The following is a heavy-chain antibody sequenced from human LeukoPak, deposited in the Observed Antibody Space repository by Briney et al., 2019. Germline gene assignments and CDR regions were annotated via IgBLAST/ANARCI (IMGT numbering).Heavy chain of an antibody. J-gene: IGHJ4*02. Sequence: GGSLRLSCAASGFTFSSYSMNWVRQAPGKGLEWVSYISSSSSTIYYADSVKGRFTISRGNAKNSLYLQMNSLRAEDTAVYYCAREGRGDSVDYWGQGTLVTVSS. D-gene: IGHD4-17*01. CDR3: AREGRGDSVDY. CDR2: ISSSSSTI. V-gene: IGHV3-48*04. CDR1: GFTFSSYS.